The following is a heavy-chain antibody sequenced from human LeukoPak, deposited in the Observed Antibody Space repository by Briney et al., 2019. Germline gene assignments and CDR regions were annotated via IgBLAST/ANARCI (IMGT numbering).Heavy chain of an antibody. D-gene: IGHD3-22*01. J-gene: IGHJ4*02. CDR2: ITNDGSST. CDR1: GLTFSSHW. Sequence: GGSLRLSCAASGLTFSSHWMHWVRQAPGKGLVWVSRITNDGSSTTYADSVKGRFTISRDNSKNTLYVQVNSLGTEDTAAYYCAKGSYYDSSGSFYLDYWGREPWSPSPQ. V-gene: IGHV3-74*01. CDR3: AKGSYYDSSGSFYLDY.